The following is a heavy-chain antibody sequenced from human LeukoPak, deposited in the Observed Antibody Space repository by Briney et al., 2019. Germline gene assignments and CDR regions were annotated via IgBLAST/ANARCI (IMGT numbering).Heavy chain of an antibody. CDR3: ATERAGERPRPLLSYYYMDV. J-gene: IGHJ6*03. D-gene: IGHD3-16*01. CDR1: GFTFSSYG. Sequence: GGSLRLSCAASGFTFSSYGMHWVRQAPGKGLEWVAVISYDGSNKYYADSVKGRFTISRDNSKNTLYLQMNSLRAEDTAVYYCATERAGERPRPLLSYYYMDVWGKGTTVTISS. V-gene: IGHV3-30*03. CDR2: ISYDGSNK.